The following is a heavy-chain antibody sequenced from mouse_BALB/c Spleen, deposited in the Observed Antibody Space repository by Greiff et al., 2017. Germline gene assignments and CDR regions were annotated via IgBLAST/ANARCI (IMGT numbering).Heavy chain of an antibody. CDR3: ARDTTVDYFDY. CDR2: ISSGSSTI. V-gene: IGHV5-17*02. J-gene: IGHJ2*01. Sequence: EVQLKESGGGLVQPGGSRKLSCAASGFTFSSFGMHWVRQAPEKGLEWVAYISSGSSTIYYADTVKGRFTISRDNPKNTLFLQMTSLRSEDTAMYYCARDTTVDYFDYWGQGTTLTVSS. D-gene: IGHD1-1*01. CDR1: GFTFSSFG.